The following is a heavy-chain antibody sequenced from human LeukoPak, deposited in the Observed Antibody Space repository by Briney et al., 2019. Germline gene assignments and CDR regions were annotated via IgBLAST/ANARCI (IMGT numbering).Heavy chain of an antibody. CDR3: ARAGYSGYDSHNWFDP. J-gene: IGHJ5*02. CDR1: GGSISSSNW. D-gene: IGHD5-12*01. CDR2: IFHSGST. V-gene: IGHV4-4*02. Sequence: SETLSLTCTVSGGSISSSNWWSWVRQPPGKGLEWIGEIFHSGSTNYNPSLKSRVIISVDKSKDQFSLKLSSVTAADTAVYYCARAGYSGYDSHNWFDPWGQGTLVTVSS.